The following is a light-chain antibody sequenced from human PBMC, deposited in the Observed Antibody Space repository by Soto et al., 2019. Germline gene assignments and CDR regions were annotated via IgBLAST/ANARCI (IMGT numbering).Light chain of an antibody. V-gene: IGKV1-5*01. Sequence: DIQMTQSPSTLSASVGDRVTITCRASESMSNCLAWYQQKPGKAPKLLISGASSLQSGVPSRFSGSASGTEFTLTISSLQPDDIATYYYQHCHRYLTFGQGTKVDIK. CDR1: ESMSNC. CDR3: QHCHRYLT. J-gene: IGKJ1*01. CDR2: GAS.